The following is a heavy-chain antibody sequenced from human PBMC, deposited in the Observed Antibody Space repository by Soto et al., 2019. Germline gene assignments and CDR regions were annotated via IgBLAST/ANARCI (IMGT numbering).Heavy chain of an antibody. CDR3: ASTPYYYDSSGYYEEYSFDY. D-gene: IGHD3-22*01. V-gene: IGHV4-4*02. CDR1: GGSISSSNW. CDR2: IYHSGST. Sequence: QVQLQESGPGLVKPSGTLSLTCAVSGGSISSSNWWSWVRQPPGKGLEWIGEIYHSGSTNYNPSLSSRLTLPVDKSKNQFSLKLTSATAADTAVYYCASTPYYYDSSGYYEEYSFDYWGPGTLVTVSS. J-gene: IGHJ4*02.